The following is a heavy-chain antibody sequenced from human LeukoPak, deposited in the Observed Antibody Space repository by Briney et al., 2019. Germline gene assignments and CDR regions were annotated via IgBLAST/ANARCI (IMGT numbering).Heavy chain of an antibody. CDR1: GFTFSSCE. D-gene: IGHD4/OR15-4a*01. J-gene: IGHJ4*02. V-gene: IGHV3-48*03. CDR3: ARDLYGGHPGDY. CDR2: ISSSGSTI. Sequence: PGGSLRLSCAASGFTFSSCEMNWVRQAPGKGLEWVSYISSSGSTIYYADSVKGRFTISRDNAKNSLYLRMNSLRAEDTAVYYCARDLYGGHPGDYWGQGTLVTVSS.